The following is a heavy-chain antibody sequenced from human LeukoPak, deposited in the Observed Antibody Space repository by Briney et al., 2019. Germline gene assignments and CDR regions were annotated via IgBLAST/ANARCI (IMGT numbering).Heavy chain of an antibody. D-gene: IGHD5-18*01. CDR1: GFTFDDYA. CDR2: ISWNSGSI. Sequence: GGSLRLSCAASGFTFDDYAMHWVRQAPGKGLEWVSGISWNSGSIGYADSVKGRFTISRDNAKNSLYLQMNSLRAEDTALYYCAKDGAMGGRPAFDIWGQGTMVTVSS. V-gene: IGHV3-9*01. CDR3: AKDGAMGGRPAFDI. J-gene: IGHJ3*02.